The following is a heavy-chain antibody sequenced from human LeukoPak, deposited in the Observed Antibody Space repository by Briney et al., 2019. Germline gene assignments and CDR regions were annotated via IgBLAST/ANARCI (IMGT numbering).Heavy chain of an antibody. V-gene: IGHV3-23*01. Sequence: PGGSLRLSCAASGFTFTSYAMSWVRQAPGKGLEWVSAITGTGGSTYYAASVKGRLTVSRDNSKNTLYLQMSSLRAEDTAMYYCAKVRDTRDWYKDAFDIWGQGTRVTVSS. CDR2: ITGTGGST. J-gene: IGHJ3*02. D-gene: IGHD3/OR15-3a*01. CDR3: AKVRDTRDWYKDAFDI. CDR1: GFTFTSYA.